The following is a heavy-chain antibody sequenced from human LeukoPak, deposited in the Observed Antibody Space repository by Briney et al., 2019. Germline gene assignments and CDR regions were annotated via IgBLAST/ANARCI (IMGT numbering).Heavy chain of an antibody. CDR1: GGSISSGSYY. Sequence: SETLSLTCTVSGGSISSGSYYWSWIRQPAGKGLEWIGRIYTSGSTNYNPSLKGRVTISVDTSKNQFSLKLSSVTAADTAVYYCAREGYDFWSGYYDYWGQGTLVTVSS. CDR2: IYTSGST. J-gene: IGHJ4*02. V-gene: IGHV4-61*02. CDR3: AREGYDFWSGYYDY. D-gene: IGHD3-3*01.